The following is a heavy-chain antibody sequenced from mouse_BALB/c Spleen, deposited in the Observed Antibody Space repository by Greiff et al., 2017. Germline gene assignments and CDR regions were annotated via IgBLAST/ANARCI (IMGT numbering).Heavy chain of an antibody. Sequence: VQLQQSGAELARPGASVKLSCKASGYTFTSYWMQWVKQRPGQGLEWIGAIYPGDGDTRYTQKFKGKATLTADKSSSTAYMQLSSLASEDSAVYYCARNDAMDYWGQGTSVTVSS. CDR1: GYTFTSYW. CDR3: ARNDAMDY. CDR2: IYPGDGDT. V-gene: IGHV1-87*01. J-gene: IGHJ4*01.